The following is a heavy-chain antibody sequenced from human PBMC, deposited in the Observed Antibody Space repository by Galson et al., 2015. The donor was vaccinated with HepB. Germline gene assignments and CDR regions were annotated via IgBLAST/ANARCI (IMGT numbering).Heavy chain of an antibody. V-gene: IGHV3-9*01. J-gene: IGHJ4*02. CDR1: GFTFDDYA. CDR3: AKDSSAQQLVSFDY. CDR2: ISWNSGSI. D-gene: IGHD6-13*01. Sequence: SLRLSCAASGFTFDDYAMHWVRQAPGKGLEWVSGISWNSGSIGYADSVKGRFTISRDNAKNSLYLQMNSLRAEDTALYYCAKDSSAQQLVSFDYWGQGTLVTVSS.